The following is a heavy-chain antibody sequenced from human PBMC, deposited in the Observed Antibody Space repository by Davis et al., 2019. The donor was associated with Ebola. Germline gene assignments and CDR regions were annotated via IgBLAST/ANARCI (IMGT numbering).Heavy chain of an antibody. CDR2: IIPILGIA. J-gene: IGHJ4*03. Sequence: SVKVSCKASGGTFSSYTISWVRQAPGQGLEWMGRIIPILGIANYAQKFQGRVTITADKSTSTAYMELRSLRSDDTAVYYCARVEITAYCSGGSCYPDYWGQGTTVTVSS. CDR3: ARVEITAYCSGGSCYPDY. CDR1: GGTFSSYT. V-gene: IGHV1-69*02. D-gene: IGHD2-15*01.